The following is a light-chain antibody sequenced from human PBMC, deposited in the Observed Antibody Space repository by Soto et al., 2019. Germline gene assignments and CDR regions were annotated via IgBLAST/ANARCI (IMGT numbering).Light chain of an antibody. CDR3: QHYNNWPPWT. Sequence: EIVMTQSPATLSVSPGERAALSCRASQSVSSNLAWYQQKPGQAPRLLIYDASTRATCIPARFSGSGSGTEFTLTISSLQSEDFAVYYCQHYNNWPPWTFGQGTKVEIK. V-gene: IGKV3-15*01. CDR2: DAS. CDR1: QSVSSN. J-gene: IGKJ1*01.